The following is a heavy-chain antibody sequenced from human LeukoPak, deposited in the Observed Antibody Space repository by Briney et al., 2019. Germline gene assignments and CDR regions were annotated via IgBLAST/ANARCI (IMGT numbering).Heavy chain of an antibody. D-gene: IGHD6-13*01. CDR3: ARDRYSSSWRDAFDI. V-gene: IGHV1-69*06. Sequence: ASVKVSCKASGGAFSSYAISWVRQAPGQGLKWMGGIIPIFGTANYAQKFQGRVTITADKSTSTAYMELSSLRSEDTAVYYCARDRYSSSWRDAFDIWGQGTMVTVSS. CDR2: IIPIFGTA. CDR1: GGAFSSYA. J-gene: IGHJ3*02.